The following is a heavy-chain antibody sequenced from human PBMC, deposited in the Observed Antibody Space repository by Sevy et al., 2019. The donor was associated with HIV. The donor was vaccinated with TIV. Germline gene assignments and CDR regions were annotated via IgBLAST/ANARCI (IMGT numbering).Heavy chain of an antibody. Sequence: GGSLRLSCAASGFTFSSFGMHWIRQAPGKGLEWVAFIRYDGKYKYEADSMKDRFTISRDNSQNTLYLQMHSLRAEDTAVYYCAKDQWAGIWGQGTMVTVSS. CDR3: AKDQWAGI. CDR1: GFTFSSFG. V-gene: IGHV3-30*02. D-gene: IGHD1-26*01. CDR2: IRYDGKYK. J-gene: IGHJ3*02.